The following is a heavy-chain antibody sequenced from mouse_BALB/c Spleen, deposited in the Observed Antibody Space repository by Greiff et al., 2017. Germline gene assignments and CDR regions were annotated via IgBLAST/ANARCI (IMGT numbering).Heavy chain of an antibody. J-gene: IGHJ4*01. CDR3: ARMRYGNYGDYAMDY. CDR2: ISTYYGDA. V-gene: IGHV1S137*01. D-gene: IGHD2-1*01. Sequence: QVQLKESGAELVRPGVSVKISCKGSGYTFTDYAMHWVKQSHAKSLEWIGVISTYYGDASYNQKFKGKVTMTVDKSSSTAYMELARLTSEDSAIYYCARMRYGNYGDYAMDYWGQGTSVTVSS. CDR1: GYTFTDYA.